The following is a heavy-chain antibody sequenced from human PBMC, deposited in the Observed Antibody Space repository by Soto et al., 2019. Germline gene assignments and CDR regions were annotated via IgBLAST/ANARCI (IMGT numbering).Heavy chain of an antibody. J-gene: IGHJ3*02. V-gene: IGHV4-39*07. D-gene: IGHD4-17*01. Sequence: PSETLSLTCSVSGGSVNTSSYYWGWIRQPPGKGLEWIGSMDYSGSTYYNPSLKSRVTISVDRSKNQFSLNLSSVTAADSAVYYCANDYGDYRNDAFDIWGQGTTVTVSS. CDR2: MDYSGST. CDR1: GGSVNTSSYY. CDR3: ANDYGDYRNDAFDI.